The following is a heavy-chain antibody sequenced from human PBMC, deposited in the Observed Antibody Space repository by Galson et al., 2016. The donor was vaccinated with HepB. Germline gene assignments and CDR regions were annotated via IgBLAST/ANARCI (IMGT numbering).Heavy chain of an antibody. CDR1: VGSFNGYS. Sequence: SETLSLTCAVYVGSFNGYSWIWIRQPPGKGLEWIGEIHHGGSTNYNPPLKSRAPISVDTSKNQVSLKLSSLTAADTAVYYCARPRARGYDFGSGYGPFGYWGQGTLVTVSS. D-gene: IGHD3-3*01. CDR2: IHHGGST. CDR3: ARPRARGYDFGSGYGPFGY. V-gene: IGHV4-34*01. J-gene: IGHJ4*02.